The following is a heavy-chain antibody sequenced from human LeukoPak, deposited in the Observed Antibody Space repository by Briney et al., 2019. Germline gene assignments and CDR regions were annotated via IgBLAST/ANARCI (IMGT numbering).Heavy chain of an antibody. J-gene: IGHJ5*02. CDR1: GYTFTGYY. CDR2: INPNSGGT. V-gene: IGHV1-2*02. Sequence: ASVKVSCKASGYTFTGYYMHWVRQAPGQGLEWMGWINPNSGGTNYAQKFQGRVTMTRDTSISTAYLQWSSLKASDTAMYYCARHATYYYDSSGYYSGGWFDPWGQGTLVTVSS. CDR3: ARHATYYYDSSGYYSGGWFDP. D-gene: IGHD3-22*01.